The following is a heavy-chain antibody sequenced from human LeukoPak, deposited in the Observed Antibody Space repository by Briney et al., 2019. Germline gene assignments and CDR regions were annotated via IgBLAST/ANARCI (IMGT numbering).Heavy chain of an antibody. J-gene: IGHJ6*02. Sequence: SGGSLRLSCAASGFTFSSYDMHWVRQATGKGLEWVSAIGTAGDTYYPGSVKGRFTTSRENAKNSLYLQMNSLRAGDTAVYYCARGIMITFGGVIAPGDYGMDVWGQGTTVTVSS. D-gene: IGHD3-16*02. CDR2: IGTAGDT. V-gene: IGHV3-13*01. CDR1: GFTFSSYD. CDR3: ARGIMITFGGVIAPGDYGMDV.